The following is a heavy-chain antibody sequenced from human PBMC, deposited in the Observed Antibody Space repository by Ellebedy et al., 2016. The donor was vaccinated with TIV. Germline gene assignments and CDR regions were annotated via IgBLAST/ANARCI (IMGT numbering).Heavy chain of an antibody. Sequence: SETLSLTCAVSGGSISGYYWSWIRQPPGKGLEWIAYIYYSDNGSTNYIPSLKSRVTISGDTSKNQLSLKLSSVTAADTAVYCARHIVVPTPGFEFWGQGTPVTVSS. D-gene: IGHD1-26*01. V-gene: IGHV4-59*08. CDR1: GGSISGYY. J-gene: IGHJ4*02. CDR2: IYYSDNGST. CDR3: RHIVVPTPGFEF.